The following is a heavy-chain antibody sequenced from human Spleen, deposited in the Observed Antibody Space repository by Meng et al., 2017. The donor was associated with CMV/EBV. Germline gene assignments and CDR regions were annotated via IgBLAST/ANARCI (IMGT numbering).Heavy chain of an antibody. Sequence: GSISSSNWWSWVRQTPGKELEWIGEIYHSGSTNYNTSLKSRVTISVDKSKNQFSLKLSSVTAADTAVYYCASLGGTGVGAPSYWFDPWGHGTLVTVSS. CDR1: GSISSSNW. CDR2: IYHSGST. V-gene: IGHV4-4*02. CDR3: ASLGGTGVGAPSYWFDP. J-gene: IGHJ5*02. D-gene: IGHD1-26*01.